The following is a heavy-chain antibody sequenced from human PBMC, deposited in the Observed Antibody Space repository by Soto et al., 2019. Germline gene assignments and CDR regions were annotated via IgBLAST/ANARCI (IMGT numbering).Heavy chain of an antibody. Sequence: EVQLVESGGGLVQPGGSPRLSCAASGFTFSSYWMYWVRQAPGKGLEWVSHMNNDGSYTIYAESVKGRFTFSRDNAKNTLYLQMNSLRAEDTAVYYCVRGGYMHACDIWGQGTMVTVSS. J-gene: IGHJ3*02. CDR2: MNNDGSYT. V-gene: IGHV3-74*01. CDR1: GFTFSSYW. D-gene: IGHD6-13*01. CDR3: VRGGYMHACDI.